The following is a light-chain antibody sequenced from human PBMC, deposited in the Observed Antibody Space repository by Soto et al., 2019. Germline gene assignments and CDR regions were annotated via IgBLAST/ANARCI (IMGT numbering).Light chain of an antibody. J-gene: IGKJ2*01. CDR1: QSISTE. V-gene: IGKV3-15*01. CDR2: SAS. CDR3: QQGHNWPLT. Sequence: EIVMTQSPATLSVSPGERATLSCRASQSISTELAWYQQKPGQPPRLLIYSASTRATGLPARFTGSGSGSEFTLTISGLQSEDFAVYYCQQGHNWPLTFGQGTRLEI.